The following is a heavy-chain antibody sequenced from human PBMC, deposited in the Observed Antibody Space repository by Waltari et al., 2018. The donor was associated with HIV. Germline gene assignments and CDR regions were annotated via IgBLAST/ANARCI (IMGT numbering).Heavy chain of an antibody. J-gene: IGHJ4*02. Sequence: QLQLQESGPGLVKPSETLSLTCTVPGGSISSSSYYWGWIRQPPGKGLEWIGNIDYSGRTDYGPSLKSRVTMSVDTSKNQFSLKLSSVTAADTAVYYCARLEIDNSGYYYDDHWGQGTLVTVSS. CDR1: GGSISSSSYY. CDR3: ARLEIDNSGYYYDDH. V-gene: IGHV4-39*01. CDR2: IDYSGRT. D-gene: IGHD3-22*01.